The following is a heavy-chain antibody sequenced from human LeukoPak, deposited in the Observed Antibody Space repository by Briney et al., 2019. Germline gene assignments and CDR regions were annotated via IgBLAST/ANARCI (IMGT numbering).Heavy chain of an antibody. CDR2: ISSSSSYI. CDR1: GFTFSSYS. CDR3: ARDDGGNDRFDY. D-gene: IGHD4-23*01. V-gene: IGHV3-21*01. Sequence: GGSLRLSCAASGFTFSSYSMNWVRQAPGKGLEWVSSISSSSSYIYYADSVKGRFTISRDNAKNSLYLQMNGLRAEDTAVYYCARDDGGNDRFDYWGQGTLVTVSS. J-gene: IGHJ4*02.